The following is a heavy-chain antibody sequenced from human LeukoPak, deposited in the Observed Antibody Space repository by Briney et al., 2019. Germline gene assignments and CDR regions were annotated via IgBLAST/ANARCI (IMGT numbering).Heavy chain of an antibody. CDR2: IYHSGST. CDR3: AREQGTGFDP. J-gene: IGHJ5*02. CDR1: GGSISSGGYS. V-gene: IGHV4-30-2*01. Sequence: PSQTLSLTCAVSGGSISSGGYSWSWIRQPPGTGLEWIGYIYHSGSTYYNPSLKSRVTISVDRSKNQFSLKLSSVTAADTAVYYCAREQGTGFDPWGQGTLVTVPS.